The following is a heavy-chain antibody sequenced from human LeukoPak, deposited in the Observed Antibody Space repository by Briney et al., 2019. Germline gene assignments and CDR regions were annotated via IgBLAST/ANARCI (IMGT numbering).Heavy chain of an antibody. D-gene: IGHD1-26*01. J-gene: IGHJ6*03. Sequence: GGSLRLSCAASGFTFSSYAMHWVRQAPGKGLEWVAVISYDGSNKYYADSVKGRFTISRDNSKNTLYLQMNSLRAEDTAVYYCARGPPRGWELPPGYYYYYMDVWGKGTTVTVSS. CDR1: GFTFSSYA. V-gene: IGHV3-30-3*01. CDR2: ISYDGSNK. CDR3: ARGPPRGWELPPGYYYYYMDV.